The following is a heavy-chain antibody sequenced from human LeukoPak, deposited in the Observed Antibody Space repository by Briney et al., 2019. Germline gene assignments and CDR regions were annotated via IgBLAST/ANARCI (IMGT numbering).Heavy chain of an antibody. CDR1: GFTFSSYS. CDR2: ISSSSSYI. Sequence: GGSLRLSCAASGFTFSSYSMNWVRQAPGKGLEWVSSISSSSSYIYYADSVKGRFTISRDNAKNSLYLQMNSLRAEDAAVYYCARTSMVATGGSFDYWGQGTLVTVSS. D-gene: IGHD5-12*01. V-gene: IGHV3-21*01. J-gene: IGHJ4*02. CDR3: ARTSMVATGGSFDY.